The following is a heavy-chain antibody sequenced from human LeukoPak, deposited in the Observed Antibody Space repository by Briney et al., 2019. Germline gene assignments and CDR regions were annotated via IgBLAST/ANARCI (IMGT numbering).Heavy chain of an antibody. D-gene: IGHD3-22*01. Sequence: PGGSLRLSCAASGFTFSSYAMSWVRQAPGKGLEWVSAISGSGGSTYYADSVKGRFTISRDNSKNTLYLQMNSLRAEDTAVYYCAKERLDYYDSSGIFDYWGQGILVTVST. CDR3: AKERLDYYDSSGIFDY. V-gene: IGHV3-23*01. J-gene: IGHJ4*02. CDR1: GFTFSSYA. CDR2: ISGSGGST.